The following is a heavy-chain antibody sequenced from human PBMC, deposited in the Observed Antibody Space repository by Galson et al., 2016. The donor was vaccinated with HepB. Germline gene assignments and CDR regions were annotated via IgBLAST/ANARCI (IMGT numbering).Heavy chain of an antibody. Sequence: SLRLSCATSGFDFSRYWMTWARQAPGKGLRWGANINQVGRQKYYVDPGKGRFTISRDNAKNSLYLQMNSLRAEDTALYYCARGRSLGDWGQGAQVTVS. CDR1: GFDFSRYW. J-gene: IGHJ4*02. CDR3: ARGRSLGD. CDR2: INQVGRQK. D-gene: IGHD7-27*01. V-gene: IGHV3-7*01.